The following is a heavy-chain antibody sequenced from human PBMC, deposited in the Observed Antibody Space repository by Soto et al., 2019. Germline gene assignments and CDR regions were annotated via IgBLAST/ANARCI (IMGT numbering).Heavy chain of an antibody. D-gene: IGHD2-21*02. CDR2: IYYSGST. V-gene: IGHV4-31*01. J-gene: IGHJ6*02. Sequence: QVQLQESGPGLVKPSQTLSLTCTVSGGSISSGGYYWSWIRQHPGKGLEWIGYIYYSGSTYYNPSLKSPVTISVGTSKEPLPPKLSSGNGAGPGVFFRAGVWWGDCPHGMDVWGQGTTVTVSS. CDR1: GGSISSGGYY. CDR3: AGVWWGDCPHGMDV.